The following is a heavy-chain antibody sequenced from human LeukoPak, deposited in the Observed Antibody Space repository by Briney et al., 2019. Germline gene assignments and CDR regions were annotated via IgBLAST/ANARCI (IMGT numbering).Heavy chain of an antibody. Sequence: GGSLRLSCAASGFSFSNTYMGWVRQAPEKGLEWVSVTYSGGTTFYADSVRGRVTISRDSSKNTLYLQVNSLRAEDTAIYYCASRFKYGDYFDYWGQGTLITVSS. CDR1: GFSFSNTY. D-gene: IGHD4-17*01. CDR2: TYSGGTT. V-gene: IGHV3-66*01. CDR3: ASRFKYGDYFDY. J-gene: IGHJ4*02.